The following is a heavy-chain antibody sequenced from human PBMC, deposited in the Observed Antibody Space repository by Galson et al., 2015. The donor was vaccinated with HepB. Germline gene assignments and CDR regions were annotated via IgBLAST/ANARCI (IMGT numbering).Heavy chain of an antibody. CDR2: ISVYNDKS. V-gene: IGHV1-18*01. D-gene: IGHD1-1*01. Sequence: SVKVSCKASGYAFNKYGINWVRQAPGQGLEWMGWISVYNDKSNYAQKLQGRVTMTTDTSTRTAYMELRSLTSDDTAVYYCARDGGENWNRGNYKDVWGKGTTVTVSS. CDR3: ARDGGENWNRGNYKDV. J-gene: IGHJ6*03. CDR1: GYAFNKYG.